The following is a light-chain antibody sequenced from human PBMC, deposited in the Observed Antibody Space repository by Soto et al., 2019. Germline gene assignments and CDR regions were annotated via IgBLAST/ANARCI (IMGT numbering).Light chain of an antibody. CDR3: QQYGSPPMYT. V-gene: IGKV3-20*01. Sequence: EIVLTQAPGTLSLSPGERATLSCRASQSVSSSYLAWYQQKPGQAPRLIIYGAYSRATGIPDTFSGSGSGTDFTLTISRLEPEDFAVYYCQQYGSPPMYTFGQGTKVDIK. CDR2: GAY. J-gene: IGKJ2*01. CDR1: QSVSSSY.